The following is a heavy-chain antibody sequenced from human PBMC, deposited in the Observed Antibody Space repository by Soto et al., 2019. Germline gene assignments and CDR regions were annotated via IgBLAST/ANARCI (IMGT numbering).Heavy chain of an antibody. J-gene: IGHJ4*02. V-gene: IGHV5-51*01. CDR1: GDRCTSYW. CDR3: ARGLGGAYCGGDCYLYFDY. Sequence: KISCRVSGDRCTSYWIGWVSKMPGKGLEWMGIIYSGDSDTRYSPSFQGQVTISADKSISTAYLQWSSLKASDTAMYYCARGLGGAYCGGDCYLYFDYWGQGTLVTVSS. CDR2: IYSGDSDT. D-gene: IGHD2-21*02.